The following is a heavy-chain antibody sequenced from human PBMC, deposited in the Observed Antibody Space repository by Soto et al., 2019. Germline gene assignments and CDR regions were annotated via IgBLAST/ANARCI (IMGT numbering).Heavy chain of an antibody. J-gene: IGHJ6*02. CDR3: ASHCGGDCYTAYYYYYGMDV. D-gene: IGHD2-21*02. CDR1: GGTFSSYA. CDR2: IIPIFGTA. V-gene: IGHV1-69*12. Sequence: QVQLVQSGAEVKKPGSSVKVSCKASGGTFSSYAISWVRQAPGQGLEWMGGIIPIFGTANYAQKFQGRVTITADESTSTAYLELGSLRSEDTAVYYCASHCGGDCYTAYYYYYGMDVWGQGTTVTVSS.